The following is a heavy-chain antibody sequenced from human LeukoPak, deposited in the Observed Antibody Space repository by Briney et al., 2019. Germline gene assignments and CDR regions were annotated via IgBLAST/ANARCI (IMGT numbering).Heavy chain of an antibody. CDR1: GGSISSSSYY. D-gene: IGHD2-21*01. Sequence: ASETLSLTCTVSGGSISSSSYYWGWIRQPPGEGLEWIGSIYYSGSTYYNPSLKSRVTISVDTSKNQFSLKLSSVTAADTAVYYCARVGCGGDCYYMDVWGKGTTVTVSS. V-gene: IGHV4-39*07. J-gene: IGHJ6*03. CDR2: IYYSGST. CDR3: ARVGCGGDCYYMDV.